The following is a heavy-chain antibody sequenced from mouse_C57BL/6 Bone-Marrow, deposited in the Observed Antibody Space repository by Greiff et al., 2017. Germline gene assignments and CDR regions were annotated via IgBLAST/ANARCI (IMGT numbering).Heavy chain of an antibody. CDR2: INPNNGGT. CDR1: GYTFTDYY. D-gene: IGHD1-1*01. Sequence: EVQLQQSGPELVKPGASVKISCKASGYTFTDYYMNWVKQSHGKSLEWIGDINPNNGGTSYNQKFKGKATLTVDKSYSTAYMELRSLTSEDSAVYYCAPHYYGSSFQDAYWGQGTLVTVSA. J-gene: IGHJ3*01. V-gene: IGHV1-26*01. CDR3: APHYYGSSFQDAY.